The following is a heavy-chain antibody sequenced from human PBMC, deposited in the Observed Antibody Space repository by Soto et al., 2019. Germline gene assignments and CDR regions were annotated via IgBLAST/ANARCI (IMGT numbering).Heavy chain of an antibody. V-gene: IGHV4-34*01. CDR3: ASILTGWNHLGY. CDR1: GGSFTSYY. CDR2: IHHSGIT. D-gene: IGHD3-9*01. Sequence: SETLSLTCAVYGGSFTSYYWSWIRQPPGQGMEWIGEIHHSGITNYNPSLKSRVTISIDMSKNQFSLNLRSVTAAETGVYYCASILTGWNHLGYWGQRTPVTVSS. J-gene: IGHJ4*02.